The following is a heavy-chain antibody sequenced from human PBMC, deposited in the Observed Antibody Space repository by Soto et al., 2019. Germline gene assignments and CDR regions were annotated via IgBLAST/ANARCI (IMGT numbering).Heavy chain of an antibody. D-gene: IGHD6-13*01. J-gene: IGHJ4*02. CDR1: GFTFSSYG. CDR2: ISYDGSNK. CDR3: AKDKESAAAGIWFVADY. Sequence: QVQLVESGGGVVQPGRSLRLSCAASGFTFSSYGMHWVRQAPGKGLEWVAVISYDGSNKYYADSVKGRFTISRDNSKNTLYLQMNSLRAEDTGVYYCAKDKESAAAGIWFVADYWGQGTLVTVSS. V-gene: IGHV3-30*18.